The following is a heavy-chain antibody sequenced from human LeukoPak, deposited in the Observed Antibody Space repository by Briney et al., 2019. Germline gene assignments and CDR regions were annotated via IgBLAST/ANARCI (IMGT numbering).Heavy chain of an antibody. V-gene: IGHV3-33*08. Sequence: GRSLRLSCAASGFTYSHYGMHWVRQAPGKGLEWVAVIWSDATEKYYGDAVKGRFTISRDNSRNTLYLQMDSLRVEDTAVYYCASSRGGYCSSTTCRYYYYYYMDVWGKGTTVTVSS. CDR3: ASSRGGYCSSTTCRYYYYYYMDV. CDR2: IWSDATEK. CDR1: GFTYSHYG. D-gene: IGHD2-2*01. J-gene: IGHJ6*03.